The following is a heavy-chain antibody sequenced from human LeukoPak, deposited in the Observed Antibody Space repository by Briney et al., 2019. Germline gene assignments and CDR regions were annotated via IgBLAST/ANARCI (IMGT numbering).Heavy chain of an antibody. CDR2: IDCDDDE. D-gene: IGHD1-26*01. CDR1: GFSLTTSGMC. Sequence: SGPALVKPTETLTLTCTVSGFSLTTSGMCVTWIRQPPGKALEWLARIDCDDDEYYSTSLKTRLTISKDTSKNQVVLTMTNMDPVDTATYYCARTHYSGTYFFDYWGQGTLVTVSS. J-gene: IGHJ4*02. V-gene: IGHV2-70*11. CDR3: ARTHYSGTYFFDY.